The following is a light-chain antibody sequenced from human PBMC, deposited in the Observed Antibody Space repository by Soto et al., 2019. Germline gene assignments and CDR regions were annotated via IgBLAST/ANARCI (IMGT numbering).Light chain of an antibody. CDR2: GAS. V-gene: IGKV3-15*01. J-gene: IGKJ4*01. Sequence: EIVMTQSPATLSVSPGERATLSCRASQSVSSNLAWYQQKPGQAPMLLIYGASTRATGIPARFSGSGSGTEFTLTISSLQSEDFAVYYCQQYNNWPPPLTFGGGTKVEI. CDR3: QQYNNWPPPLT. CDR1: QSVSSN.